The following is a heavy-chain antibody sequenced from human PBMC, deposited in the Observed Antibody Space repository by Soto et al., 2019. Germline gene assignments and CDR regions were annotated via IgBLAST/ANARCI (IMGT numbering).Heavy chain of an antibody. J-gene: IGHJ4*02. CDR2: ISTSSTNI. D-gene: IGHD4-17*01. CDR3: ATSTSTAPGY. CDR1: GVTFSSYS. V-gene: IGHV3-48*01. Sequence: GGSLRLSCAASGVTFSSYSFHWVRQAPGKGLEWVSYISTSSTNIYYADSVKGRFIISRDSVKNSLFLQMNSLRAEDTAVYYCATSTSTAPGYWGQGTLVTVSS.